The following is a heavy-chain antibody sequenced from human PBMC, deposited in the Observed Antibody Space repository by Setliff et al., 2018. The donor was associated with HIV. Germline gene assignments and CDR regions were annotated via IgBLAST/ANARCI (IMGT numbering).Heavy chain of an antibody. Sequence: SETLSLTCAVYGGSFSGYYWGWIRQPPGKGLEWIGSIYHSGSTYYNPSLKSRVTISVDTSKSQFSLKLNSVTAADTAVYYCARSTPSVGYISEHWGQGTLVTVSS. V-gene: IGHV4-34*01. CDR3: ARSTPSVGYISEH. J-gene: IGHJ4*02. D-gene: IGHD5-12*01. CDR1: GGSFSGYY. CDR2: IYHSGST.